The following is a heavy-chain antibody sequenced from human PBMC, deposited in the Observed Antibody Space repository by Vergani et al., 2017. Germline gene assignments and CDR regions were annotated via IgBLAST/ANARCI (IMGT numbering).Heavy chain of an antibody. J-gene: IGHJ6*03. CDR3: ARGGIFGQMEPGVRAYYYYYYMDV. V-gene: IGHV4-4*02. Sequence: QVQLPESGPGLVKPSGTLSLTCAVSGGSISSSNWWSWVRQPPGKGLEWIGEIYHSGSTNYNPSLKSRVTISVDKSKNQCSLELSSVTAADTAVYYCARGGIFGQMEPGVRAYYYYYYMDVWGKGTTVTVSS. CDR1: GGSISSSNW. CDR2: IYHSGST. D-gene: IGHD1-14*01.